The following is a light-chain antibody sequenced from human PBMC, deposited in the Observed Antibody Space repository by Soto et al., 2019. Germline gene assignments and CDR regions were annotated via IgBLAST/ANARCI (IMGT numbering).Light chain of an antibody. CDR2: GAS. V-gene: IGKV3-20*01. Sequence: EIVLTQSPDTLSLSPGESATLSCRASQSISYSLDWYQQKPGRAPRLLIYGASNRATGIPDRFSGSGSGTDFTLTISRLEPEDFAVFYCQQYSDSITFGQGTRLEIE. J-gene: IGKJ5*01. CDR3: QQYSDSIT. CDR1: QSISYS.